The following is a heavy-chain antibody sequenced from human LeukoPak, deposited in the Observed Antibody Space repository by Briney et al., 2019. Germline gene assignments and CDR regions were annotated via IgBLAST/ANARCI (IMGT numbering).Heavy chain of an antibody. CDR3: ARGGLITFGGVIVIGHAFDI. CDR2: ISSGGTLI. CDR1: GFKFRFYS. Sequence: GGSLRLSCSASGFKFRFYSMKWVRQAPGKGLEWVSTISSGGTLIFYADSVKDRFTISRDNANDSLYLQMNSLKDEDTAVYYCARGGLITFGGVIVIGHAFDIWGQGTMVTVSS. V-gene: IGHV3-21*01. D-gene: IGHD3-16*02. J-gene: IGHJ3*02.